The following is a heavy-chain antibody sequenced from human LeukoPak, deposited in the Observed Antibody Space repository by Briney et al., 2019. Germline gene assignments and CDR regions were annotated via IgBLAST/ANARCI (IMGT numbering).Heavy chain of an antibody. V-gene: IGHV3-30*18. Sequence: GGSLRLSCAASGFAFSSYGMHWVRQAPGKGLEWVAVISCDGSNKYYADSVKGRFTISRDNSKNTLYLQMNSLRAEDTAVYYCAKGYIRWLRRTGYHGMDVWGQGTTVTVSS. D-gene: IGHD5-12*01. CDR2: ISCDGSNK. CDR3: AKGYIRWLRRTGYHGMDV. CDR1: GFAFSSYG. J-gene: IGHJ6*02.